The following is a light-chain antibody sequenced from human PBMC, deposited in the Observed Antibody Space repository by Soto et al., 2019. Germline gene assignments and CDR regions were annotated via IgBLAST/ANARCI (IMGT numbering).Light chain of an antibody. Sequence: DIQMTQSPSSLSASVGDRVTITCRASESINRHLNWYQQKPGKAPKLLIYAASSLQNGVPSRFSGSGSGTDFTLTISNLQPEDFATYYCQRSYSTLSITFSQGTRLEIK. CDR3: QRSYSTLSIT. CDR1: ESINRH. V-gene: IGKV1-39*01. J-gene: IGKJ5*01. CDR2: AAS.